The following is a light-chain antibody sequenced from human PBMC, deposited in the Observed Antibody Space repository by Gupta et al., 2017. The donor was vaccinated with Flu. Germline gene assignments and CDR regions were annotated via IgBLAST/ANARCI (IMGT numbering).Light chain of an antibody. Sequence: QSALTQPASVSGSPGQSITISCTGTSSDVGGYNYVSWYQQPPGKAPKLMIYEVSKRPSGVSNRFSGSKSGNTASLTISVLQAEDEADYYCSSYTSSSTYVFGTGTKVTVL. J-gene: IGLJ1*01. CDR3: SSYTSSSTYV. V-gene: IGLV2-14*01. CDR1: SSDVGGYNY. CDR2: EVS.